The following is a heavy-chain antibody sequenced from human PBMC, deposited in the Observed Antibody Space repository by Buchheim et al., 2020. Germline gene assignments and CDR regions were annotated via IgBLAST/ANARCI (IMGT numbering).Heavy chain of an antibody. D-gene: IGHD6-19*01. J-gene: IGHJ4*02. CDR3: AKDRYSSGWGFDY. CDR1: GYTFSNYA. V-gene: IGHV3-23*01. Sequence: EVQLLESGGGLVQPGGSVRLSCVGSGYTFSNYAMSWVRQAPGKGLEWVSAISSGAGGIKYADSVKGRFTISRDNSRTTLYLQMNSLTAEDTAIYYCAKDRYSSGWGFDYWGQGTL. CDR2: ISSGAGGI.